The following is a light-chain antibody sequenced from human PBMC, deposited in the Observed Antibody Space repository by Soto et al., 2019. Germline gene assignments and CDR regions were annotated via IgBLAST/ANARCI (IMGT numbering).Light chain of an antibody. CDR2: EVN. CDR1: SSDVGGNVY. Sequence: QSVLTQPPSASGSPGQSVTISCTGTSSDVGGNVYVSWYQQHPGRVPKLMIYEVNKRPSGVPDRFSGSKSGNTASLTVSGLQAEDEADYYCSSYAGSSIEVVFGGGTKLTVL. J-gene: IGLJ2*01. V-gene: IGLV2-8*01. CDR3: SSYAGSSIEVV.